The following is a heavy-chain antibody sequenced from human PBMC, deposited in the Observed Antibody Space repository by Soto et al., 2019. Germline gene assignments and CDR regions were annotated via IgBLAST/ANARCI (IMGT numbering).Heavy chain of an antibody. CDR3: ARALYNWNYNWFDP. V-gene: IGHV1-2*04. Sequence: ASVKVSCKASGYTFTGYYMHWVRQAPGQGLEWMGWINPNSGGTNYAQKFQGWVTMTRDTSISTAYMELSRLRSDDTAVYYCARALYNWNYNWFDPWGQGTLVTVSS. J-gene: IGHJ5*02. CDR2: INPNSGGT. CDR1: GYTFTGYY. D-gene: IGHD1-20*01.